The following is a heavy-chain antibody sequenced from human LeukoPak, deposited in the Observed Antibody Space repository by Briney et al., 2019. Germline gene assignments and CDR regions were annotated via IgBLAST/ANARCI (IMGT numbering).Heavy chain of an antibody. CDR2: INPNSGGT. J-gene: IGHJ3*02. CDR3: ASSKCSGGSCYRRLGFFDI. V-gene: IGHV1-2*02. Sequence: ASVKVSCKASGYTFTGYYMHWVRQAPGQGLEWMGWINPNSGGTNYAQKFQGRVTMTRDTSISTAYMELRSLRSDDTAVYYCASSKCSGGSCYRRLGFFDIWGQGTMVTVSS. CDR1: GYTFTGYY. D-gene: IGHD2-15*01.